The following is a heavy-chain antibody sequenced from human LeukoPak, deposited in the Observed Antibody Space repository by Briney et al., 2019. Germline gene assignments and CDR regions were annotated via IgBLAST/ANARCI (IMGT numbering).Heavy chain of an antibody. D-gene: IGHD1-26*01. V-gene: IGHV3-9*01. CDR2: ISWNSGSI. Sequence: GGSLGLSCAASGFSFDDYAMHWVRQAPGKGLEWVSGISWNSGSIGYADSVKGRFTISRDNAKNSLYLQMNSLRAEDTALYYCTKDVGSYYGGSFDYWGQGTLVTVSS. CDR1: GFSFDDYA. J-gene: IGHJ4*02. CDR3: TKDVGSYYGGSFDY.